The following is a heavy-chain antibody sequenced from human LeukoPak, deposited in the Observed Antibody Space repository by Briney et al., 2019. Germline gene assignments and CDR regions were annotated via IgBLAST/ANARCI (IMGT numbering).Heavy chain of an antibody. Sequence: SETLSLTCTVSGGSISSSSYYWGWIRQPPGKGLEWIGSIYYSGSTYYNPSLKSRVTISVDTSKNQFSLKLSSVTAADTAVYYCASFLVGGDYFDYWGQGTLVTVSS. CDR2: IYYSGST. J-gene: IGHJ4*02. CDR1: GGSISSSSYY. V-gene: IGHV4-39*01. CDR3: ASFLVGGDYFDY.